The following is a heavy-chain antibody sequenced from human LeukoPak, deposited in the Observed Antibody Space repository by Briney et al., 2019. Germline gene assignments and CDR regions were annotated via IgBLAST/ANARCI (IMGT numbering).Heavy chain of an antibody. Sequence: GESLRISCTGSGYSFTSYWISWVRQMPGKGLEWMGRIDPSDFYTNYSPSFHGHVTISADRSISTAYLQWSSLKASDTAMYYCTRPGSGSYYKGGTDRWGQGTLVTVSS. J-gene: IGHJ5*02. CDR1: GYSFTSYW. CDR2: IDPSDFYT. CDR3: TRPGSGSYYKGGTDR. V-gene: IGHV5-10-1*01. D-gene: IGHD3-10*01.